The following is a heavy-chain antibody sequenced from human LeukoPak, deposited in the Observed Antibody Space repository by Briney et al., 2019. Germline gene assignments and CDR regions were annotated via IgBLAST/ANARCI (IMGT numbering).Heavy chain of an antibody. CDR1: GFTFSSYE. V-gene: IGHV3-48*03. Sequence: GGSLRLSCVASGFTFSSYEMNWVRQAPGKGLEWISYINTNGRTIYYADSVKGRFTISRDNAKNSLYLQMNSLRAEDTAVYYCARDSSWSPDYWGQGTLVTVSS. CDR2: INTNGRTI. D-gene: IGHD1-1*01. J-gene: IGHJ4*02. CDR3: ARDSSWSPDY.